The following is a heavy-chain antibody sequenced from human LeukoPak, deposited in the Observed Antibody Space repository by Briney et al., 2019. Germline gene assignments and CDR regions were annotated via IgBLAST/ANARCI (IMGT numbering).Heavy chain of an antibody. V-gene: IGHV1-18*01. CDR2: IGAYNGNT. J-gene: IGHJ5*02. D-gene: IGHD3-22*01. Sequence: GASVKVSCKVSGDTFTSSGISWVRQAPGQGPEWMGWIGAYNGNTNYAQKFQGRVTMTTDTSTSTAYMELRSLRSDDTAVYYCARDGIYDSSGYGGWFDPWGQGTLVTVSS. CDR3: ARDGIYDSSGYGGWFDP. CDR1: GDTFTSSG.